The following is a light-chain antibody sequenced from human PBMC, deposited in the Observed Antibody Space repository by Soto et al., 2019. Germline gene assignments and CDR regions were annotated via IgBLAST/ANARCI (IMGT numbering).Light chain of an antibody. J-gene: IGKJ4*01. CDR2: AAS. CDR1: QGISSY. CDR3: PQDYSYPPP. V-gene: IGKV1-8*01. Sequence: AIRMTQSPSSLSASTGDRVTITCRASQGISSYLAWYQQKPGKAPKLLIYAASTLQSGVPSRFSGSGSGTDFTLTISCLQSEDFSNDSWPQDYSYPPPFGGGPKVEIK.